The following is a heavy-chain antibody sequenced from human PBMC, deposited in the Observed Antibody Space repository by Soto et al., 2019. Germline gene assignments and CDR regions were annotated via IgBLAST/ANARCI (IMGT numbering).Heavy chain of an antibody. CDR3: AREIMAADHFDY. Sequence: SETLSLTCAVSGDSISSSNWWSWVRQPPGKGLEWIGEIYHSGTTHYNPSLKSRVTMSLDKSRNQFSLKLSSVTAADTAMYYCAREIMAADHFDYWGQGALVTVSS. D-gene: IGHD6-13*01. CDR1: GDSISSSNW. V-gene: IGHV4-4*02. CDR2: IYHSGTT. J-gene: IGHJ4*02.